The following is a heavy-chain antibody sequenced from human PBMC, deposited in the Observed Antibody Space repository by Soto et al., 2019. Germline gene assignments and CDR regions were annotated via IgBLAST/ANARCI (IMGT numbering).Heavy chain of an antibody. D-gene: IGHD6-13*01. CDR1: GGNFRSQSIS. CDR3: ARDRDVAAAGTVATNYYYGMDV. CDR2: AIPVLGVA. V-gene: IGHV1-69*02. J-gene: IGHJ6*02. Sequence: QVQLVQSGAEVKKPGSSVKVSCKASGGNFRSQSISISGVRQAPGQGLEWMGRAIPVLGVANYAQKFQGRGTIAADKFTSPAYMELSSLRSEDTAVYYCARDRDVAAAGTVATNYYYGMDVWGQGPTVTVSS.